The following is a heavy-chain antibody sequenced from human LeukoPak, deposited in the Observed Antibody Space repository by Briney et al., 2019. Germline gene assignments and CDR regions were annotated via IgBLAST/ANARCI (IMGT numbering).Heavy chain of an antibody. Sequence: GGSLRLSCAPSGFTFSSYAMHWVRQAPGKGLEWVAVISFDGSNKYYADSVKGRFTISRDNSKNTLYLQMNSLRAEDTAVYYCAKLHYYDSSGLTDYWGQGTLVTVSS. CDR2: ISFDGSNK. CDR1: GFTFSSYA. J-gene: IGHJ4*02. V-gene: IGHV3-30*18. CDR3: AKLHYYDSSGLTDY. D-gene: IGHD3-22*01.